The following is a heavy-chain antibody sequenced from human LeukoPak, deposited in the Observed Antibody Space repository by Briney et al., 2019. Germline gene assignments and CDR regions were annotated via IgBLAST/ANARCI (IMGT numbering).Heavy chain of an antibody. J-gene: IGHJ4*02. CDR3: ATGKDLPDRGYDYPYFDY. CDR2: IYYSGST. D-gene: IGHD5-12*01. Sequence: PSETLSLTCTVSGGSISSSSYYWGWIRQPPGKGLEWIGSIYYSGSTYYNPSLKSRVTISVDTSKNQFSLKLSSVTAADTAVYYCATGKDLPDRGYDYPYFDYWGQGTLVTVSS. V-gene: IGHV4-39*07. CDR1: GGSISSSSYY.